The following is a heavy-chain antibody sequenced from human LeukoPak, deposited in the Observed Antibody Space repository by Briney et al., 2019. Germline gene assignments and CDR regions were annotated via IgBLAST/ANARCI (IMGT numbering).Heavy chain of an antibody. Sequence: GKSLRLSCAASGFTFSSYGMHWVRQAPGKGLEWVAVISSDGVSKYYTDSVKGRFTISRDNSKNTLYPQMNSLRAEDTAVYYCAKGENSKTYPVSGYWGQGTLVTVSS. CDR3: AKGENSKTYPVSGY. CDR1: GFTFSSYG. D-gene: IGHD2/OR15-2a*01. CDR2: ISSDGVSK. J-gene: IGHJ4*02. V-gene: IGHV3-30*18.